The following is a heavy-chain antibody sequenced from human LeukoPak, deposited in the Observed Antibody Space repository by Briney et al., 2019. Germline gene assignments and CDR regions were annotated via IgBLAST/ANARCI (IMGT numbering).Heavy chain of an antibody. CDR3: VRDPILGYPDYFDS. CDR2: ISYDGSNK. J-gene: IGHJ4*02. V-gene: IGHV3-30*03. CDR1: GFTFSSYG. Sequence: PGGSLRLSCAASGFTFSSYGMHWVRQAPGKGLEWVAVISYDGSNKYYADSVKGRFIVSRDNSRNTVYLQMNSLRLEDTALYHCVRDPILGYPDYFDSWGRGTLVTVSS. D-gene: IGHD2-15*01.